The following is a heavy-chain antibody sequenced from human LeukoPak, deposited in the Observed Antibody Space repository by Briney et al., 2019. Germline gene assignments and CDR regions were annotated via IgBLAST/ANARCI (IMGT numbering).Heavy chain of an antibody. CDR3: AKGECYYGSGSYSGAFDI. V-gene: IGHV3-9*01. CDR2: ISWNSGSI. J-gene: IGHJ3*02. CDR1: GFTFDDYA. Sequence: PGRSLRLSCAASGFTFDDYAMHWVRQAPGKGLEWVSGISWNSGSIGYADSVKGRFTISRDNAKNSLYLQMNSLRAEDTALYYCAKGECYYGSGSYSGAFDIWGQGTMVTVSS. D-gene: IGHD3-10*01.